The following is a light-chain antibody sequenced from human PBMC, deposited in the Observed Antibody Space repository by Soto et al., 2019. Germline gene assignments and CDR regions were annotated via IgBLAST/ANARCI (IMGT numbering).Light chain of an antibody. CDR3: SSYTGNNTLYV. Sequence: QSALTQPASVPGSPGQSITISCTATSSDVGDYNSVSWYQQHPGKAPKLIIYEVSNRPSGLSNRFSGSKSGNTASLTISGLQAEDEADYYCSSYTGNNTLYVFGHGTKV. CDR2: EVS. J-gene: IGLJ1*01. V-gene: IGLV2-14*01. CDR1: SSDVGDYNS.